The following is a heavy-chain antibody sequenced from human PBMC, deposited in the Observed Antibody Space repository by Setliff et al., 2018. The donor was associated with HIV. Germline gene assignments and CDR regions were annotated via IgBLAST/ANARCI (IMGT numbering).Heavy chain of an antibody. D-gene: IGHD3-22*01. V-gene: IGHV1-18*01. CDR3: ARTIESSGYYYYYYYMDV. CDR2: ISAYNGNT. Sequence: ASVKVSCKASGYTFTSYGISWVRQAPGQGLEWMGWISAYNGNTNYAQKLQGRVTMTTDTSTSTAYMELRGLRSDDTAVYYCARTIESSGYYYYYYYMDVWGKGTTVTVSS. J-gene: IGHJ6*03. CDR1: GYTFTSYG.